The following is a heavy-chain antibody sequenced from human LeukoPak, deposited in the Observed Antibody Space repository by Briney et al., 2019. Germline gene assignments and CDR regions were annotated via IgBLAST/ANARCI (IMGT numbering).Heavy chain of an antibody. V-gene: IGHV3-7*01. CDR3: ARVMRFLEWAGGFDP. CDR2: IQQDGSEK. CDR1: GFTFSSYW. Sequence: GGSLRLSCAASGFTFSSYWMSWVRQAPGKGLEWVANIQQDGSEKYYVDSVKGRFTISRDNAKNSLYLQMNSLRAEDTAVYYCARVMRFLEWAGGFDPWGQGTLVTVSS. D-gene: IGHD3-3*01. J-gene: IGHJ5*02.